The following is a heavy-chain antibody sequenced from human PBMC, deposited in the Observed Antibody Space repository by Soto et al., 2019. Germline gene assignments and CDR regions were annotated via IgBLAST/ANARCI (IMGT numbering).Heavy chain of an antibody. J-gene: IGHJ5*02. CDR1: GGSISSSSYY. D-gene: IGHD3-16*01. CDR3: ARSGVTYWFDP. V-gene: IGHV4-39*01. CDR2: IYYSGST. Sequence: PSETLSLTCTVSGGSISSSSYYWGWIRQPPGKGLEWIGSIYYSGSTYYNPSLKSRVTISVDTSKNQFSLKLSSVTAADTAVYYCARSGVTYWFDPWGQGTLVTVSS.